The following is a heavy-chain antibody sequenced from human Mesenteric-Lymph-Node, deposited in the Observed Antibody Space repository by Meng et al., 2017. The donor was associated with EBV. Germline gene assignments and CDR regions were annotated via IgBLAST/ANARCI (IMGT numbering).Heavy chain of an antibody. J-gene: IGHJ5*02. D-gene: IGHD6-19*01. V-gene: IGHV1-18*01. Sequence: QVQLVQSGAEVKKPGASVKVSCKASGYTFPRYGISWVRQAPGQGLEWMGWISAYNGDTNYAQKLQGRVTMATDTSTSAAYMELRSLRSDDTAVYYCARGPTSGWVGAWFDPWGQGTLVTVSS. CDR1: GYTFPRYG. CDR2: ISAYNGDT. CDR3: ARGPTSGWVGAWFDP.